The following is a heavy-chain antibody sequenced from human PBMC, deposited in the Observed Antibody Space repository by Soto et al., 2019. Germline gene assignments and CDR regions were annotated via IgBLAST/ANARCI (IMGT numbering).Heavy chain of an antibody. J-gene: IGHJ4*02. CDR1: GFTFSRYA. D-gene: IGHD2-2*01. V-gene: IGHV3-23*01. Sequence: GGSLRLSCAASGFTFSRYAMSWVRQAPGKRLEWVSAXTGXXHXTXXXDXXXGRFTISRDNSKSTLYLQMNSLRADDTALYYCAKDGSTTWNFYFDSWGQGILVT. CDR3: AKDGSTTWNFYFDS. CDR2: XTGXXHXT.